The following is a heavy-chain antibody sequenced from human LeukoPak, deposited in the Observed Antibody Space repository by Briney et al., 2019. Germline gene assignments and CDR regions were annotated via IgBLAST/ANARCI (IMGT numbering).Heavy chain of an antibody. CDR2: INHSGST. V-gene: IGHV4-34*01. CDR1: VGSFSGYY. CDR3: ARQREGYFDL. J-gene: IGHJ2*01. Sequence: SETLSLTCAVYVGSFSGYYWSWIRQTPGKGLEWIGEINHSGSTSYNPSLKSRVTVSVLTSKNQFSLKLSSVSAADTAVYYCARQREGYFDLWGRGTLVTVSS.